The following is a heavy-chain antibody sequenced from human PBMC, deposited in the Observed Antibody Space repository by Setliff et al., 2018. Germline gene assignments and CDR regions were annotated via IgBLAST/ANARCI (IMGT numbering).Heavy chain of an antibody. CDR1: GYSFTTYW. V-gene: IGHV5-51*01. CDR2: IYPGDSDT. Sequence: PGESLKISCKGSGYSFTTYWIGWVRQMPGKGLEWMGIIYPGDSDTRHSPSFQGHVTISADKSITTAYLQWSSPKASDTAMYYCARLGEFDAFDIWGQGTMVTVSS. CDR3: ARLGEFDAFDI. D-gene: IGHD3-10*01. J-gene: IGHJ3*02.